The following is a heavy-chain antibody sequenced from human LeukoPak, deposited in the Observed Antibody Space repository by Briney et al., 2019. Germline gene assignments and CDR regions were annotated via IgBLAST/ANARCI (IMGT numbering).Heavy chain of an antibody. Sequence: GGSLRLSCAASGFTFSIYGMHWVRQAPGKGLEWVSVISYDRSNIYYADSVKGRLTISRDNAKNPLYPQMNSLRAEDTAVYYCVKELGEVAVRGSSFDPGGEGTLLTVP. V-gene: IGHV3-30*18. CDR3: VKELGEVAVRGSSFDP. CDR1: GFTFSIYG. J-gene: IGHJ5*02. CDR2: ISYDRSNI. D-gene: IGHD6-19*01.